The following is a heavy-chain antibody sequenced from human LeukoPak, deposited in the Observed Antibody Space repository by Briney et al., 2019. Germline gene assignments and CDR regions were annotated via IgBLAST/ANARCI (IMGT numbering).Heavy chain of an antibody. Sequence: GSLLLSGAASGFPFSTYWMIGVRPAPGKGLEWVASIGKDGSEKSYVDSVKGRFTISRDNARNSLYLQMSSLRVEDTAVYYCARDIVWLQLEYWGQGTLVTVSS. V-gene: IGHV3-7*01. J-gene: IGHJ4*02. CDR1: GFPFSTYW. CDR3: ARDIVWLQLEY. D-gene: IGHD5-24*01. CDR2: IGKDGSEK.